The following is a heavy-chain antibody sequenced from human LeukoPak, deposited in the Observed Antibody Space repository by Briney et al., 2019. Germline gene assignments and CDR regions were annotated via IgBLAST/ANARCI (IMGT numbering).Heavy chain of an antibody. CDR3: AREDAGPFDY. Sequence: SETLSLTCTVSGGSISSSSYYWGWIRQPPGKGLEWIGSIYYSGSTYYNPSLKSRVTISVDTSKNQFSLKLSSVTAADTAVYYWAREDAGPFDYWGQGTLVTVSS. CDR2: IYYSGST. CDR1: GGSISSSSYY. J-gene: IGHJ4*02. D-gene: IGHD6-13*01. V-gene: IGHV4-39*07.